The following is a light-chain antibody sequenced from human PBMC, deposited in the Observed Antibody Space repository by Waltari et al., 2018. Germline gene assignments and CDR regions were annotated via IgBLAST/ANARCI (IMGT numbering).Light chain of an antibody. J-gene: IGLJ1*01. CDR3: CSFVGSRTSLYV. V-gene: IGLV2-23*02. CDR2: EVT. Sequence: QSALTQPASVSGSPGQSITISCTGTSSDVGSYNLVSWYQHRPGKAPKLIIYEVTKRPSGVSNRFSGSKSGNTASLTISGLQAEDETDYYCCSFVGSRTSLYVFGTGTKVSVL. CDR1: SSDVGSYNL.